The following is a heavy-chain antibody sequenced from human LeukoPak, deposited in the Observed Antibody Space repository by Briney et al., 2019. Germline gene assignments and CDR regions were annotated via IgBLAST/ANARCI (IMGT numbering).Heavy chain of an antibody. V-gene: IGHV3-23*01. J-gene: IGHJ4*02. CDR2: ISGSGGST. CDR1: GFTFSSYA. Sequence: PGGSLRLSCAASGFTFSSYAMSWVRQAPGKGLEWVSAISGSGGSTYYADSVKGRFTISRDNAKNSLYLQMNSLRAEDTAVYYCARDLGYCSSTSCPPGPDYWGQGTLVTVSS. CDR3: ARDLGYCSSTSCPPGPDY. D-gene: IGHD2-2*01.